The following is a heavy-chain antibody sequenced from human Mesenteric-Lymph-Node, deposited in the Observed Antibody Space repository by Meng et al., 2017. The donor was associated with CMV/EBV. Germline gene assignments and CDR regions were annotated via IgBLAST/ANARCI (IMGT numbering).Heavy chain of an antibody. Sequence: GESLKISCAASGFTFSSYGMHWVRQAPGKGLEWVTFIRYDGSHKFYADSVKGRFTISRDNSKNTLYLQMDSLTAADTALYYCVKSDSSHYDVNVWGQGTTVTVSS. D-gene: IGHD3-22*01. CDR3: VKSDSSHYDVNV. CDR1: GFTFSSYG. V-gene: IGHV3-30*02. J-gene: IGHJ6*02. CDR2: IRYDGSHK.